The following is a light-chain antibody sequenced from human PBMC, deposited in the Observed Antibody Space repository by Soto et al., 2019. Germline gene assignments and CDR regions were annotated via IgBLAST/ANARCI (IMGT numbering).Light chain of an antibody. CDR3: QSYDSSLSGRYV. Sequence: QSVLTQPPAGSGSPGQRVTLSCTGSSSNIGACYDVHWYQQLPGTAPKLLIYGNSNRPSGVPDRFSGSKSGTSASLAITGLQAEDEADYYCQSYDSSLSGRYVFGTGTKVTVL. CDR1: SSNIGACYD. J-gene: IGLJ1*01. V-gene: IGLV1-40*01. CDR2: GNS.